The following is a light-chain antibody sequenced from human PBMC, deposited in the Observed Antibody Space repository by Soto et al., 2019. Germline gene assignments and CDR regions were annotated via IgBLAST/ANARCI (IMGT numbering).Light chain of an antibody. Sequence: EIVLTQSPDTLSLSPGERVTLSCRASQRVSXXYLVWYQQKPGQAPRLLIYDSSTRATGIPDRFSGSGSGTXFTLXISRLXPXXXXXXXXXXXXXSSXTFGQGTKVEIK. J-gene: IGKJ1*01. V-gene: IGKV3D-20*02. CDR3: XXXXXSSXT. CDR2: DSS. CDR1: QRVSXXY.